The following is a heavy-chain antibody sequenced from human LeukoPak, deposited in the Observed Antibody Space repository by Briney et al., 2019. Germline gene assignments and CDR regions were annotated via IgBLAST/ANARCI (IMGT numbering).Heavy chain of an antibody. V-gene: IGHV3-7*05. D-gene: IGHD6-13*01. Sequence: GGSLRLSCAASGFTFSSYWMTWVRQAPGKGLEWVAKIKQDGSEKYYVDSVKGRFTISRDNAKNSLYLQMNSLGAEDTAVYYCARGGPSSSWAHFDYWGQGTLVTVSS. CDR2: IKQDGSEK. J-gene: IGHJ4*02. CDR1: GFTFSSYW. CDR3: ARGGPSSSWAHFDY.